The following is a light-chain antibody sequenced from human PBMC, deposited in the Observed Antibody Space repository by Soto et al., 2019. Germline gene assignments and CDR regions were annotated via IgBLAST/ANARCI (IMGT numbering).Light chain of an antibody. J-gene: IGKJ1*01. V-gene: IGKV3-20*01. CDR3: QQYASPWT. CDR1: QSVSSNY. CDR2: DTS. Sequence: IVLTECPGTLSLSPGERATLSCRASQSVSSNYLAWYQQKPGQAPKLLIYDTSSRATDIPDRFSGRGSGTDFTLTISRLEPEDSAVYYCQQYASPWTLGQGAKVDIK.